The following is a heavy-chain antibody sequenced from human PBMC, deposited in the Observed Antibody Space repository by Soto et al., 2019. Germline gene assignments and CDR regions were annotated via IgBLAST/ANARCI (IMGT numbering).Heavy chain of an antibody. CDR1: GFTFSSYA. CDR3: AKDGGYSYGSSPRYYYGMDV. D-gene: IGHD5-18*01. CDR2: ISGSGGST. Sequence: EVQLLESGGGLVQPGGSLRLSCAASGFTFSSYAMSWVRQAPGKGLEWVSAISGSGGSTYYADSVKGRFTISRDNSKNTLYLQMNSLRDEDTAVYYCAKDGGYSYGSSPRYYYGMDVWGQGTTVTVSS. V-gene: IGHV3-23*01. J-gene: IGHJ6*02.